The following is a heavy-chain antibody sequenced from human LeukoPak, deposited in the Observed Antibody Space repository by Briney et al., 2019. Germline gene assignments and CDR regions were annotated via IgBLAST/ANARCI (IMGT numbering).Heavy chain of an antibody. J-gene: IGHJ4*02. CDR2: INPNSGGT. D-gene: IGHD2-15*01. CDR3: ARGYCSGGSCYRGVDY. V-gene: IGHV1-2*02. Sequence: ASVKVSCKASGYTFTGYYMHWVRQAPGQGLEWMGWINPNSGGTNYAQKFQGRVTMTRDTSISTAYMEPSRLRSDDTAVYYCARGYCSGGSCYRGVDYWGQGTLVTVSS. CDR1: GYTFTGYY.